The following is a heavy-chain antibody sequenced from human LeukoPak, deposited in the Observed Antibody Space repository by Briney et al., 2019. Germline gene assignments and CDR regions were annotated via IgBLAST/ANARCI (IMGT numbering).Heavy chain of an antibody. V-gene: IGHV3-7*01. CDR1: GFTFNNYW. CDR3: AREAGYSSSDY. J-gene: IGHJ4*02. Sequence: GGSLRLSCAASGFTFNNYWMSWVRQAPGKGPEWVANIKQDGSKKYYVDSVKGRFTISRDNAKNSLFLQMNSLRAEDTAFYYCAREAGYSSSDYWGQGTLVTVSS. D-gene: IGHD6-19*01. CDR2: IKQDGSKK.